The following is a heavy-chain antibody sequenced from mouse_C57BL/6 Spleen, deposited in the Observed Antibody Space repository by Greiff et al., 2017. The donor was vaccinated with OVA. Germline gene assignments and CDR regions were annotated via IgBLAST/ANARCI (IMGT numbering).Heavy chain of an antibody. J-gene: IGHJ4*01. CDR3: ARTGPRDYYAMDY. CDR1: GFTFSSYA. V-gene: IGHV5-4*01. D-gene: IGHD4-1*01. CDR2: ISDGGSYT. Sequence: VQLKESGGGLVKPGGSLKLSCAASGFTFSSYAMSWVRQTPEKRLEWVATISDGGSYTYYPDNVKGRFTISRDNAKNNLYLQMSHLKSEDTAMYYCARTGPRDYYAMDYWGQGTSVTVSS.